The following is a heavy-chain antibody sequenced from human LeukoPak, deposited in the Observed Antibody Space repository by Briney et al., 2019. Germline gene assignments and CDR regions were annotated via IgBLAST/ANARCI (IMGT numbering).Heavy chain of an antibody. CDR3: ARDVRYCSSTSCYRIDP. V-gene: IGHV4-4*07. CDR2: IYTSGST. J-gene: IGHJ5*02. D-gene: IGHD2-2*01. CDR1: GGSISSYY. Sequence: SETLSLTCTVSGGSISSYYWSWIRQPAGKGLEWIGRIYTSGSTNYNPSLKSRDTMSVDTSKNQFSLKLSSVTAADTAVYYCARDVRYCSSTSCYRIDPWGQGTLVTVSS.